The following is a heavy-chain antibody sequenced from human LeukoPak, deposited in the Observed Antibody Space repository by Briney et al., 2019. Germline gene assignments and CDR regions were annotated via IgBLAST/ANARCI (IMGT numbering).Heavy chain of an antibody. CDR1: GGSFSGYY. J-gene: IGHJ4*02. Sequence: SETLSLTCAVYGGSFSGYYWSWIRQPPGKGLEWIGEINHSGSTNYNPSLKSRVTISVDTSKNQFSLKLSSVTAADTAVYYCARGLVVAGNHGGPYDYWGQGTLVTVSS. V-gene: IGHV4-34*01. CDR2: INHSGST. D-gene: IGHD6-19*01. CDR3: ARGLVVAGNHGGPYDY.